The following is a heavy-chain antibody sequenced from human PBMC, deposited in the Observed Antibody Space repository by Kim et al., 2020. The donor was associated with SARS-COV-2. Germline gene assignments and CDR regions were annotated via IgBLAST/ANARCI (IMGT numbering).Heavy chain of an antibody. V-gene: IGHV4-39*01. J-gene: IGHJ5*02. CDR1: GGFISSRSHY. D-gene: IGHD3-9*01. Sequence: SETLSLTCTVSGGFISSRSHYWGWIRQPPGKGLEWIGSMYYSGSTYYKPSLKSRVTISVDTSKNQFSLKLSSVTAADTAVYFCARQGGSYDILTNYYPDCFDPWGQGILVTVSS. CDR3: ARQGGSYDILTNYYPDCFDP. CDR2: MYYSGST.